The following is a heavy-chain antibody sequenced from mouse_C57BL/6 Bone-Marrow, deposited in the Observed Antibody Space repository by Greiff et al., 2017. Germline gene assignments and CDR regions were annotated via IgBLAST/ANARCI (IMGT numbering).Heavy chain of an antibody. Sequence: EVQVVESGAGLVKPGGSLKLSCAASGFTFSSYAMSWVRQTPEKRLEWVAYISSGGDYIYYADTVKGRFTISRDNARNTLYLQMSSLKSEDTAMYYCTRDHYYGSSYRYFDVWGTGTTVTVSS. D-gene: IGHD1-1*01. V-gene: IGHV5-9-1*02. CDR1: GFTFSSYA. J-gene: IGHJ1*03. CDR3: TRDHYYGSSYRYFDV. CDR2: ISSGGDYI.